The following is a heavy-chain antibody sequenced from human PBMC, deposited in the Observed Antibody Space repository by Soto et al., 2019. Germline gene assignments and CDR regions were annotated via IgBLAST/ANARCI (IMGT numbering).Heavy chain of an antibody. D-gene: IGHD2-8*02. CDR2: IYHSGST. V-gene: IGHV4-4*02. J-gene: IGHJ6*02. CDR3: AREHRAYGTGGYYYYYGMDV. Sequence: SETLSLTCAVSGGSISSSNWWSWVRQPPGKGREWIGGIYHSGSTNYNPSLKSRVTISVDKSKNQFSLKLSSVTAADTAVYYCAREHRAYGTGGYYYYYGMDVWGQGTTVTVSS. CDR1: GGSISSSNW.